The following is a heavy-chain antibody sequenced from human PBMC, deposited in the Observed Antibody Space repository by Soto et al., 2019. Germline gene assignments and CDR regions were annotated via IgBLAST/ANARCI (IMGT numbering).Heavy chain of an antibody. V-gene: IGHV3-23*01. CDR3: ARKEGFNWNYAWFDP. D-gene: IGHD1-7*01. J-gene: IGHJ5*02. Sequence: PGVSLRLSCAASGFTFSSYAMSWVRQAPGKGLEWVSAISYSGGSTYYADSVKGRFTISRDNSKNTLYLQMNSLRAEDTAVYYCARKEGFNWNYAWFDPWGQGTLVTVSS. CDR2: ISYSGGST. CDR1: GFTFSSYA.